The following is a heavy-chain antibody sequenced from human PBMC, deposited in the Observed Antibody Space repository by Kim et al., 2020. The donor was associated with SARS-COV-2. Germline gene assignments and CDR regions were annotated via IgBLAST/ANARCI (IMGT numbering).Heavy chain of an antibody. D-gene: IGHD6-13*01. V-gene: IGHV4-59*01. CDR3: AGGLAGNSAY. CDR2: IHYSGST. Sequence: SETLSLTCTVSTGSISSYWSWIRQPPGKGLEWIGYIHYSGSTDSNPSLKSRVTISIDTSKNQFSLKLSSVTAADTAVYYCAGGLAGNSAYWGQGILVTVSS. J-gene: IGHJ4*02. CDR1: TGSISSY.